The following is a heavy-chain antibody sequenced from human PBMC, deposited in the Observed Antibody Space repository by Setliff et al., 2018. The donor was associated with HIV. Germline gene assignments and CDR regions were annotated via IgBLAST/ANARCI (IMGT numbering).Heavy chain of an antibody. V-gene: IGHV4-39*02. Sequence: PSETLSLTCTVSGGSISNSRYYWSWIRQPPGKGLEWIGSTPYRGRTNYNPSLKSRVTISVDTSKNQFSLKLRSVTAADTAVYWCAREDSSYHYFDSWGQGTLVTVS. D-gene: IGHD3-22*01. J-gene: IGHJ4*02. CDR3: AREDSSYHYFDS. CDR1: GGSISNSRYY. CDR2: TPYRGRT.